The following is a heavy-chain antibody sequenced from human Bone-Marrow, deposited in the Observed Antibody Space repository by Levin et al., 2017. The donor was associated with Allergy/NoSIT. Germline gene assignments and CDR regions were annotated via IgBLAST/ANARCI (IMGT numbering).Heavy chain of an antibody. CDR1: GYSFTSYW. CDR2: IYPGDSDT. CDR3: ARQRCSGGSCYSFDY. J-gene: IGHJ4*02. V-gene: IGHV5-51*01. Sequence: GESLKISCKGSGYSFTSYWIGWVRQMPGKGLEWMGIIYPGDSDTRYSPSFQGQVTISADKSISTAYLQWSSLKASDTAMYYCARQRCSGGSCYSFDYWGQRTLVTVSS. D-gene: IGHD2-15*01.